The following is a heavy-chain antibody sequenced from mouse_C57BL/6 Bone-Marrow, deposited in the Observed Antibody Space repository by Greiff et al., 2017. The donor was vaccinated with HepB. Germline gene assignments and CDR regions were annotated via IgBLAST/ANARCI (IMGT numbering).Heavy chain of an antibody. Sequence: QVQLQQSGAELVKPGASVKLSCKASGYTFTEYTIHWVKQRSGQGLEWIGWFYPGSGSIKYNEKFKDKATLTADKSSSTVYMELSRLTSEDSAVYFCARHEAPLYYDPYYYAMDYWGQGTSVTVSS. CDR2: FYPGSGSI. CDR1: GYTFTEYT. J-gene: IGHJ4*01. D-gene: IGHD2-4*01. CDR3: ARHEAPLYYDPYYYAMDY. V-gene: IGHV1-62-2*01.